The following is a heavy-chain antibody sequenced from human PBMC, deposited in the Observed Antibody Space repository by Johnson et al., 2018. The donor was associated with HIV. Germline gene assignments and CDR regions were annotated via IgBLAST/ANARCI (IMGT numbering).Heavy chain of an antibody. J-gene: IGHJ3*01. D-gene: IGHD2-8*01. Sequence: QVQLVESGGGLVKPGGSLRLSCAASGFTFSDYYMSWIRQAPGKGLEWVSYISSSGSTIYYADSVKGRFTISRDNAKNSLYLQMNSLSADYTSVYYCARVGSIALRPDAFDLWGQGTMVTVSS. CDR3: ARVGSIALRPDAFDL. CDR2: ISSSGSTI. V-gene: IGHV3-11*04. CDR1: GFTFSDYY.